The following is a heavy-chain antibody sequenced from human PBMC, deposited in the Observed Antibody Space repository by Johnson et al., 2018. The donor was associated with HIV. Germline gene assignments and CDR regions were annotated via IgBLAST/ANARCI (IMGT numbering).Heavy chain of an antibody. D-gene: IGHD2-8*01. Sequence: GQLVESGGGLVQPGGSLRLSCADSGFTFSNYWMTWVRQAPGKGLEWVANINLDGSEKYYVDSVKGRFTISRYNPRNTLYLQMHGLRAEDTAVYYCAKGTNGQSWAFDIWGQGTMVTVSS. CDR1: GFTFSNYW. J-gene: IGHJ3*02. CDR3: AKGTNGQSWAFDI. CDR2: INLDGSEK. V-gene: IGHV3-7*02.